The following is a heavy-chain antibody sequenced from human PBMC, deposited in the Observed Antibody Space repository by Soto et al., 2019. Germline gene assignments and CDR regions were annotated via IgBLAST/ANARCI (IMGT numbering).Heavy chain of an antibody. D-gene: IGHD6-13*01. V-gene: IGHV4-31*03. J-gene: IGHJ4*02. CDR3: ARGPIAAGGPFDY. Sequence: PSETLSLTCTVSGGSISSGGYYWSWIRQNPGKGLEWIGYIYYSGSPYYNPSLQSRVTIPVDMSKNQFSLKLNSVTAADTAVYYCARGPIAAGGPFDYWGQGALVTV. CDR2: IYYSGSP. CDR1: GGSISSGGYY.